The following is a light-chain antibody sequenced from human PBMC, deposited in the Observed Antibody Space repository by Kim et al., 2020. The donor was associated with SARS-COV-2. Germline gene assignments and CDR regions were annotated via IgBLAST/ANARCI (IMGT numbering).Light chain of an antibody. CDR1: QSIRTN. V-gene: IGKV3-15*01. CDR2: GSI. J-gene: IGKJ2*01. Sequence: SRGETATRSCRASQSIRTNLAWYQQKPGHAPRLLIYGSITRATGIPARFSGSGSGTEFTLTISSLQSEDSAIYYCQQHYYWPPYTFGPGTKLEI. CDR3: QQHYYWPPYT.